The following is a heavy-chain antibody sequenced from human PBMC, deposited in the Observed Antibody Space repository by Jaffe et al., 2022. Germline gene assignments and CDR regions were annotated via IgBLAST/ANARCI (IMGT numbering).Heavy chain of an antibody. CDR3: AKGLRSGWYYFDY. Sequence: EVQLLESGGGLVQPGGSLRLSCAASGFTFSNYAMNWVRQAPGKGLEWVSVISGGSDGRTYYADSVQGRFTISRDNSKNTLYLQVNSLRAEDTAVYYCAKGLRSGWYYFDYWGQGTLVTVSS. J-gene: IGHJ4*02. CDR2: ISGGSDGRT. V-gene: IGHV3-23*01. D-gene: IGHD6-13*01. CDR1: GFTFSNYA.